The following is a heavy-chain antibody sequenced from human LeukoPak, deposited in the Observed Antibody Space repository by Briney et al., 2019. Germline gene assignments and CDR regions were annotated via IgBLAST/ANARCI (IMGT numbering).Heavy chain of an antibody. D-gene: IGHD2-2*01. V-gene: IGHV3-48*04. CDR2: ISSGSTTI. Sequence: PGGSLRLSCAASGFTFSVYTMNWVRQAPGKGLEWVSYISSGSTTICYADSVKGRFTISRDNVENSLYLQMNSLRVEDTAVYYCARDFEVPAAAPDYYYDYYMDVWGKGTTVTVSS. CDR1: GFTFSVYT. CDR3: ARDFEVPAAAPDYYYDYYMDV. J-gene: IGHJ6*03.